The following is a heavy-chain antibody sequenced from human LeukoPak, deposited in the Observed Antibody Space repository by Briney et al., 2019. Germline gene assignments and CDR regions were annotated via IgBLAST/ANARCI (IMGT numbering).Heavy chain of an antibody. J-gene: IGHJ4*02. CDR2: ITSDSNHI. V-gene: IGHV3-21*01. D-gene: IGHD3-16*01. CDR3: ASGGATVWGY. CDR1: GFAFRDYS. Sequence: GVSLRLSCAASGFAFRDYSMNWVRQAQGKGLEWISAITSDSNHIYYADSMRGRFTISRDNTENSLYLQMNGLRAEDTAVYYCASGGATVWGYWGQGALVIVSS.